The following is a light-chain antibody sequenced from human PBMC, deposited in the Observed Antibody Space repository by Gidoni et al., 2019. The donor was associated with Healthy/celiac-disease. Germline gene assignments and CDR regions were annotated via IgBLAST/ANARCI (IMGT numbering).Light chain of an antibody. V-gene: IGKV1-12*01. CDR2: AAS. CDR3: QQAHIFPFT. CDR1: QGISSW. J-gene: IGKJ4*01. Sequence: DIQLTQSPSSVSASVGDRVTISCRASQGISSWLAWYQQKPGKAPKLLIYAASSLQSGVPSRFSGSGSGAGFTLTISSLQPGDFATYYCQQAHIFPFTFGGGTKVEIK.